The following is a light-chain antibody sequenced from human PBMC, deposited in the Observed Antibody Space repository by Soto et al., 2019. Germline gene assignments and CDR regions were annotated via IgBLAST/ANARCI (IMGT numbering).Light chain of an antibody. V-gene: IGKV3-15*01. CDR2: DAS. Sequence: EIVMTQSPATLSLSPGERATLSCRASQTIDNTLAWYQRKPGQAPRLLICDASTRATGVPARFSGSGSGTDFTLTISSLQSEDFAVYYCQHYNNWPRTFGQGTKVDIK. J-gene: IGKJ1*01. CDR3: QHYNNWPRT. CDR1: QTIDNT.